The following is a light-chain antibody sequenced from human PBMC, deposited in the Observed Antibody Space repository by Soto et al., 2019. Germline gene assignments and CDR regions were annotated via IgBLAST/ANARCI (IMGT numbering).Light chain of an antibody. CDR1: SIGTIN. J-gene: IGLJ3*02. CDR3: QLWDSSSEHWV. Sequence: SYELTQPPSVSVAPGQTARITCGGNSIGTINVHWYQQKPGQAPVLVVYDDSDRPSGIPERFSGSNSGDTATLTISRVEAGDEADYYCQLWDSSSEHWVFGGGTKVTVL. CDR2: DDS. V-gene: IGLV3-21*02.